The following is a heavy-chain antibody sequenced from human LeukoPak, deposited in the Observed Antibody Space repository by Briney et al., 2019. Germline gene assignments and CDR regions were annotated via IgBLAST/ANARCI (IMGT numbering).Heavy chain of an antibody. D-gene: IGHD4-17*01. J-gene: IGHJ4*02. CDR1: GYTFTGYY. V-gene: IGHV1-2*02. CDR2: INPNSGGT. CDR3: ARSPLYGDHDY. Sequence: ASVKVSCKASGYTFTGYYMHWVRQAPGQGLEWMGWINPNSGGTNYAQKFQDRVTMTRDTSISTAYMELSRLRSDDTAMYYCARSPLYGDHDYWGQGTLVTVSS.